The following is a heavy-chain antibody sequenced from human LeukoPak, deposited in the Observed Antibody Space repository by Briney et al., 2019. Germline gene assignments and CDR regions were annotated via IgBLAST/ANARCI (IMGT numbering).Heavy chain of an antibody. CDR3: VRGYYGSTEGH. CDR2: IHPDGTNK. Sequence: GGSLRLSCAASGFTFSSSAMHWVRQAPGKGLEWVTFIHPDGTNKDYADSVKGRFTISRDNSKNTVGLQMNGLRVEDTAVYYCVRGYYGSTEGHWGQGTLVTVSA. V-gene: IGHV3-30*02. CDR1: GFTFSSSA. D-gene: IGHD3-10*01. J-gene: IGHJ4*02.